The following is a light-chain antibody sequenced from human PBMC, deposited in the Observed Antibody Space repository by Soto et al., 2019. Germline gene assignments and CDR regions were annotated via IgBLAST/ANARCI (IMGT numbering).Light chain of an antibody. CDR3: TSYVGNDIWV. J-gene: IGLJ3*02. V-gene: IGLV2-8*01. Sequence: QSALTQPPSASGSPGQSVTISCTGTSSDVGAYKYVSWYQQYPGKAPKLMIYEVTKRPSGVPDRFSGSKSGNTASLTVSGLQADDEADYYCTSYVGNDIWVFGGGTKFTVL. CDR1: SSDVGAYKY. CDR2: EVT.